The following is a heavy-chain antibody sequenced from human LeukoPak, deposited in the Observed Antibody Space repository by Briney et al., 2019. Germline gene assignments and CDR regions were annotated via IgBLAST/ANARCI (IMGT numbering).Heavy chain of an antibody. D-gene: IGHD3-22*01. Sequence: SVKVSCKASGGTFSSYAISWVRQAPGQGLEWMGRIIPILGIANYAQKFQGRVTITADKSTSTAYMELSSLRAEDTALYYCAVVAYYDSSGYLEYWGQGTLVTVSS. V-gene: IGHV1-69*04. CDR3: AVVAYYDSSGYLEY. J-gene: IGHJ4*02. CDR1: GGTFSSYA. CDR2: IIPILGIA.